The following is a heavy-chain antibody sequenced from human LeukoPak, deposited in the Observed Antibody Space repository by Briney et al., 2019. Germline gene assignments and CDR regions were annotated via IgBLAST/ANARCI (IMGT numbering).Heavy chain of an antibody. CDR1: GGTFSSYA. CDR3: ARESWNYYDSSGYYSFDY. D-gene: IGHD3-22*01. CDR2: IIPIFGTA. V-gene: IGHV1-69*13. Sequence: SVKVSCKASGGTFSSYAISWVRQAPGQGLEWMGGIIPIFGTANYAQKFQGRVTITADESTSTAYMELSSLRSEDTAVYYCARESWNYYDSSGYYSFDYWGQGTLVTVSS. J-gene: IGHJ4*02.